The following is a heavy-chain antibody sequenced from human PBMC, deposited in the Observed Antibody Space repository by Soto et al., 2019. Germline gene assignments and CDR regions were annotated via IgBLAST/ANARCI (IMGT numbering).Heavy chain of an antibody. J-gene: IGHJ3*02. CDR3: ARTDSSGPKDAFDI. Sequence: GQALKISCKGSGYSFTNYWIGWVRQMPGKGLEWMGIIYPGDSDTRYSPSFQGHVTISADKSISTAYLQWSSLKASDTAIYYCARTDSSGPKDAFDIWGQGTMVNVSS. CDR2: IYPGDSDT. D-gene: IGHD3-22*01. V-gene: IGHV5-51*01. CDR1: GYSFTNYW.